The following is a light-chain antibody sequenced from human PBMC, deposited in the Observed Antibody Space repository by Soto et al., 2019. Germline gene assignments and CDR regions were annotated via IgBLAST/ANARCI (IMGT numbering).Light chain of an antibody. CDR2: DTN. CDR3: GTWDSSLSANVV. V-gene: IGLV1-51*01. CDR1: SYNIGNNY. J-gene: IGLJ2*01. Sequence: QSVLTQPPSVSAAPGQTVTISCSGSSYNIGNNYVSWYQQLPGTAPKLLIYDTNKRPSGIPDRFSGSKSGTSATLGITGLQTGDEADYYCGTWDSSLSANVVFGGGTKLTVL.